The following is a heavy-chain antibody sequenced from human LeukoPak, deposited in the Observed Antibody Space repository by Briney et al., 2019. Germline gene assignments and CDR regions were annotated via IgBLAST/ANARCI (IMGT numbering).Heavy chain of an antibody. J-gene: IGHJ6*02. CDR2: IYYSGST. D-gene: IGHD6-13*01. CDR3: ARHGYSSSWYPPSYYYGMDV. CDR1: GGSISSYY. V-gene: IGHV4-59*08. Sequence: PSETLSLTCTVSGGSISSYYWSWIRQPPGKGLEWIGYIYYSGSTNYNPSLKSRVTISVDTSKNQFSLKLSSVTAADTAVYCCARHGYSSSWYPPSYYYGMDVWGQGTTVTVSS.